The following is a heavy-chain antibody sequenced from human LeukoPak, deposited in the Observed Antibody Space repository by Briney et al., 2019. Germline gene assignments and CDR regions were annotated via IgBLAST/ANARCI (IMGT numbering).Heavy chain of an antibody. Sequence: AGGSLRLSCAASGFTFTDYSMSWVRQTPGKGLEWVSSVSSDGESTLHADSVKGRFTISRDNSKNTLYLQMNSLRAEDAAVYYCARSRALWLPKGMDVWGQGTTVTVSS. D-gene: IGHD5-18*01. V-gene: IGHV3-23*01. CDR3: ARSRALWLPKGMDV. J-gene: IGHJ6*02. CDR1: GFTFTDYS. CDR2: VSSDGEST.